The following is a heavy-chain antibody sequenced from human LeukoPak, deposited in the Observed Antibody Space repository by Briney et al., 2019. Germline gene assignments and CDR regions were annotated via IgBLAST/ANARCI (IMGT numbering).Heavy chain of an antibody. Sequence: GGSLRLSCAASGFTFSSYAMSWVRQAPGKGLEWVSAISGSGGSTYYADSVKGRFTISRDNAKNSLYLQMNSLRAEDTAVYYCASRTYSSGWGWEYWGQGTLVTVSS. V-gene: IGHV3-23*01. CDR1: GFTFSSYA. D-gene: IGHD6-19*01. CDR3: ASRTYSSGWGWEY. CDR2: ISGSGGST. J-gene: IGHJ4*02.